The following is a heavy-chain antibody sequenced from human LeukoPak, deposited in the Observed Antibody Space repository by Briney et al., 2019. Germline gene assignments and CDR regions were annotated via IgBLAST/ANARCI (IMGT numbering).Heavy chain of an antibody. V-gene: IGHV1-18*01. Sequence: ASVKVSCKASGYTFTSYGISWVRQAPGQGLEWMGWISAYNGNTNYAQKLQGRVTMTTDTSTSTAYMELRSLRSDDTAVYYCARDSRETRGYSYGFDYWGQGTLVTVSS. D-gene: IGHD5-18*01. CDR3: ARDSRETRGYSYGFDY. J-gene: IGHJ4*02. CDR2: ISAYNGNT. CDR1: GYTFTSYG.